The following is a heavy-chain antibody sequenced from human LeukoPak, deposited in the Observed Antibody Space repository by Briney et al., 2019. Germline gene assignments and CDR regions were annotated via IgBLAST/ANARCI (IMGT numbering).Heavy chain of an antibody. D-gene: IGHD3-22*01. CDR1: GSTLSNYW. CDR3: ARGIYDTFDY. J-gene: IGHJ4*02. CDR2: INSDGSST. Sequence: PGGSLRLSCAASGSTLSNYWMHWVRQAPGKGLVWVSRINSDGSSTSYADSVKGRFTVSRDNAKNTLYLQMNSLRAEDTAVYYCARGIYDTFDYWGQGTLVTVSS. V-gene: IGHV3-74*01.